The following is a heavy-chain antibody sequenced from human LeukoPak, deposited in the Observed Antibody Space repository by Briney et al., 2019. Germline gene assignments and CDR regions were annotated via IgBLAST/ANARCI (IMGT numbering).Heavy chain of an antibody. D-gene: IGHD1-1*01. V-gene: IGHV3-49*04. CDR3: TRGPTQQWVYYGMDV. J-gene: IGHJ6*02. CDR2: IRRKAYGGTT. Sequence: GRSLRLSCTTSGFTFGDQAISSVRQAPGKGLEWVGFIRRKAYGGTTEHASSVKGRFTISRDDSKSIAYLQMNSLKTEDTAVYYCTRGPTQQWVYYGMDVWGQGTTVIVSS. CDR1: GFTFGDQA.